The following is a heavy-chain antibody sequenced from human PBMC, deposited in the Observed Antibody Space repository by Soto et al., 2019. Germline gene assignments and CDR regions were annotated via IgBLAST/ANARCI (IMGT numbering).Heavy chain of an antibody. D-gene: IGHD5-18*01. CDR3: ARGGYSYGSPHYFDY. CDR2: INAGNGNT. J-gene: IGHJ4*02. V-gene: IGHV1-3*01. CDR1: GYTFTSYA. Sequence: ASVKVSCKASGYTFTSYAMHWVCQAPGQRLEWMGWINAGNGNTKYSQKFQGRVTITRDTSASTAYMELSSLRSEDTAVYYCARGGYSYGSPHYFDYRGQGTPVTVSS.